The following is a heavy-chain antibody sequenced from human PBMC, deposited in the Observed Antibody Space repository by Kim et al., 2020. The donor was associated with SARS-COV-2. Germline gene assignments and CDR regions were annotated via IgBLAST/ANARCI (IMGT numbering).Heavy chain of an antibody. CDR3: AREGALAGAYNWFDP. Sequence: SETLSLTCAVYGGSFSGYYWSWIRQPPGKGLEWIGEINHSGSTNYNPSLKSRVTISVDTSKNQFSLKLSSVTAADTAVYYCAREGALAGAYNWFDPWGQGTLVTVSS. CDR2: INHSGST. D-gene: IGHD6-19*01. CDR1: GGSFSGYY. J-gene: IGHJ5*02. V-gene: IGHV4-34*01.